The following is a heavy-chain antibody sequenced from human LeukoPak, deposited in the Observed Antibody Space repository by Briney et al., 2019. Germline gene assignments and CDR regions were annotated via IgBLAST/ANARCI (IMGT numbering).Heavy chain of an antibody. V-gene: IGHV3-15*01. CDR3: TTVQWLPDY. Sequence: GGSLRLSCAASGFTLSSSSMNWVRQAPGKGLEWVGRIKSKADGRTTDYAAPVKGRFTISRDDSKNTLYLQMNSLKTEDTAVYYCTTVQWLPDYWGQGTLVTVSS. CDR1: GFTLSSSS. J-gene: IGHJ4*02. CDR2: IKSKADGRTT. D-gene: IGHD6-19*01.